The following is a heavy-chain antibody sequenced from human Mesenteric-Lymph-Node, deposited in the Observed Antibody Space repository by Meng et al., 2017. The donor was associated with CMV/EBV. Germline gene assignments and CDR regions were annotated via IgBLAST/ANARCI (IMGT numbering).Heavy chain of an antibody. CDR3: ARDQGGSSYDY. D-gene: IGHD3-16*01. CDR1: GFTFSSYW. CDR2: IKQDGSEK. Sequence: GGSLRLSCAASGFTFSSYWMSWVRQAPGKGLEWVANIKQDGSEKYYVDSVKGRFTISRDNAKNSLYLQMNSLRAEDTAIYYCARDQGGSSYDYWGQGTLVTVSS. J-gene: IGHJ4*02. V-gene: IGHV3-7*01.